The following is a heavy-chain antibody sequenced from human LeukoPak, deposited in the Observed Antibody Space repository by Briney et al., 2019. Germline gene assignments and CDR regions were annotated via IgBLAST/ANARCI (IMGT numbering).Heavy chain of an antibody. Sequence: GGSLRLSCAASGLRFSDYYVSWIRQAPGKGLQWVSYISSGGDIMHYADSVKGRFTSSRDNAKDSGYLQMNSLKTEDTAVYYCARDYCSSGTCYADWGQGTLVTVSS. CDR1: GLRFSDYY. CDR3: ARDYCSSGTCYAD. J-gene: IGHJ4*02. V-gene: IGHV3-11*01. CDR2: ISSGGDIM. D-gene: IGHD2-15*01.